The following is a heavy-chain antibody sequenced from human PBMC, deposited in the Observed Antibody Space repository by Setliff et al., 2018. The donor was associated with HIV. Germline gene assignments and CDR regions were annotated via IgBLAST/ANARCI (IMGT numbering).Heavy chain of an antibody. CDR3: TGDRTEGFFLERASEY. CDR1: GTSIRSRF. V-gene: IGHV4-59*11. D-gene: IGHD3-3*01. Sequence: KPSEPLSLTCTVSGTSIRSRFWSWIRQPPGKGLEWIGTIYYSWTTNYNPSLKSRGTISVDTSKNQFSLQLSSVTAADTAVHYCTGDRTEGFFLERASEYWGQGSLVTVSS. CDR2: IYYSWTT. J-gene: IGHJ4*02.